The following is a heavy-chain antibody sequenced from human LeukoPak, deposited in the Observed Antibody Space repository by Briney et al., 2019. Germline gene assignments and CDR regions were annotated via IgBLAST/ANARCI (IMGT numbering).Heavy chain of an antibody. CDR3: ARDFRDSGFDRELFYYYFYMDV. CDR2: FYASGTT. D-gene: IGHD5-12*01. V-gene: IGHV4-4*07. Sequence: SETLTLTCTVSGVSIRSYYWTWVRQAAGKGLEWIGRFYASGTTNYNPSFKSRLTMSVDTSKNQFSLNLSSVTAADTAVYYCARDFRDSGFDRELFYYYFYMDVWGKGTTVTVSS. CDR1: GVSIRSYY. J-gene: IGHJ6*03.